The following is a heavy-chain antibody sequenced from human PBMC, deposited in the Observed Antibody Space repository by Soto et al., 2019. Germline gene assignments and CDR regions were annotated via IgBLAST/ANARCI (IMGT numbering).Heavy chain of an antibody. D-gene: IGHD5-18*01. J-gene: IGHJ4*02. CDR2: INHSGST. V-gene: IGHV4-34*01. CDR3: ARCRRYSYGYFDY. CDR1: GGSFSGYY. Sequence: QVQLQQWGAGLLKPSETLSLTCAVYGGSFSGYYWSWIRQPPGKGLEWIGEINHSGSTNYNPSLNSRVTISVDKAKTQFSLKLSSVTAADTAVYYFARCRRYSYGYFDYWGQGTLVTVSS.